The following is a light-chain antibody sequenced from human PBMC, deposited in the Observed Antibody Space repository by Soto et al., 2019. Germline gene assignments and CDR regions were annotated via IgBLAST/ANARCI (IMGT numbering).Light chain of an antibody. V-gene: IGLV1-51*01. J-gene: IGLJ2*01. CDR1: SSNIGNND. CDR2: DSN. Sequence: QSVLTQPPSVSAAPGQKVTISCSGSSSNIGNNDVSWYQQLPGTAPKLLIYDSNRRPSGIPDRFSGSKSGASATLGITGLQTGDEAEYYCGTWDTSLSGVVFGGGTKLTVL. CDR3: GTWDTSLSGVV.